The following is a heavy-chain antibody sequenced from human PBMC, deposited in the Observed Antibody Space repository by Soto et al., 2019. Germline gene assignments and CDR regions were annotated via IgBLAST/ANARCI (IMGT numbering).Heavy chain of an antibody. CDR2: ISGSGGST. J-gene: IGHJ4*02. Sequence: PGGSLRLSCAASGFTFSSYAMSWVRQAPGKGLEWVSAISGSGGSTYYADSVKGRFIISRDNSKNTLYLQMNSLRAEDTAVYYCAKEPQLYDSTGYYYEDYFDYWGQGTLVTAPQ. V-gene: IGHV3-23*01. CDR1: GFTFSSYA. D-gene: IGHD3-22*01. CDR3: AKEPQLYDSTGYYYEDYFDY.